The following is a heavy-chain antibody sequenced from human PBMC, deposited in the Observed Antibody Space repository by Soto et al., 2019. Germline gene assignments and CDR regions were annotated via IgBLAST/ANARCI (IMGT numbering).Heavy chain of an antibody. D-gene: IGHD6-19*01. CDR3: ASLIAVAATFYVDY. V-gene: IGHV4-28*01. J-gene: IGHJ4*02. CDR2: IYYSGST. CDR1: GYSISSSNW. Sequence: SETLSLTCAVSGYSISSSNWWGWIRQPPGKGLEWIGYIYYSGSTYYNPSLKSRVTMSVDTSKNQFSLKLSSVTAVDTAVYYCASLIAVAATFYVDYWGQGTLVTVSS.